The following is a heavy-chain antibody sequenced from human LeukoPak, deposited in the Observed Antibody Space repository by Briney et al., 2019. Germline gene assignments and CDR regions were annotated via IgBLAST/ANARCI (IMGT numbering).Heavy chain of an antibody. CDR2: IYPGDSNT. Sequence: GESLKISCKGSGYSFTSYWIGWVRQMPGKGLEWMGIIYPGDSNTKYNPSFQGQVTISADKSISTAYLRWSSLKTSDTAMYYCVRLDSSGWYYFDSWGQGTLVTVSS. V-gene: IGHV5-51*01. CDR3: VRLDSSGWYYFDS. D-gene: IGHD6-19*01. CDR1: GYSFTSYW. J-gene: IGHJ4*02.